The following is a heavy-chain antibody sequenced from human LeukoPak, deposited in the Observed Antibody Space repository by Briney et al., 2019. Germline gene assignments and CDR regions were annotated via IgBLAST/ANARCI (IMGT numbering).Heavy chain of an antibody. D-gene: IGHD3-10*01. CDR2: INHSGST. CDR3: ARARKRYYYGSGTRENWFDP. V-gene: IGHV4-34*01. Sequence: SETLSLTCAVYGGSFSGYYWSWIRQPPGKGLEWIGEINHSGSTNYNPSLKSRVTISVDTSKNQFSLKLSSVTAADTAVYYCARARKRYYYGSGTRENWFDPWGQGTLVTVSS. CDR1: GGSFSGYY. J-gene: IGHJ5*02.